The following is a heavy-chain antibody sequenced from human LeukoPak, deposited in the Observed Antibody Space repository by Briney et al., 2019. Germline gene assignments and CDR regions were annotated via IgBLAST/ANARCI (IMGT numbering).Heavy chain of an antibody. V-gene: IGHV3-48*03. CDR1: GFSFSRHE. D-gene: IGHD3-10*01. J-gene: IGHJ6*02. CDR2: ISATGATI. CDR3: AAQYGAGSLFYFYAMDV. Sequence: GGSLTLSCGVSGFSFSRHEMNWVRQAPGKGLEWVAHISATGATIYYADFVEGRFTISKDYANSSLYLRMNSLRAEDSAVYYCAAQYGAGSLFYFYAMDVWGQGTTVTVSS.